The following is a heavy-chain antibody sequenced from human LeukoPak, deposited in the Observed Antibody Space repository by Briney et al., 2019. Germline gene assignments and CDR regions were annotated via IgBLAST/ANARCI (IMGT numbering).Heavy chain of an antibody. CDR2: ISAYNGNT. J-gene: IGHJ6*03. V-gene: IGHV1-18*01. Sequence: ASVKVSCKASGYTFTSYGISWVRQAPGQGLEWMGWISAYNGNTNYAQKLQGRVTMTTDTSTSTAYMELRSLRSDDTAVYYCARDVRSTYYYYYMDVWGKGTTVTASS. D-gene: IGHD2-2*01. CDR3: ARDVRSTYYYYYMDV. CDR1: GYTFTSYG.